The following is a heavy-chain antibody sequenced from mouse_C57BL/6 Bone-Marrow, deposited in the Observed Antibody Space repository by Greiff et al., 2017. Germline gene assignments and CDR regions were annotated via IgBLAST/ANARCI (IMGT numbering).Heavy chain of an antibody. V-gene: IGHV5-6*02. Sequence: DVKLVESGGDLVKPGGSLKLSCAASGFTFSSYGMSWVRQTPDKRLEWVATISSGGSYTYYPDSVKGRFTISRDNDKNTLYLQMSSLKSEDTAMYDCARRGIYYDYGAWFAYWGQGTLVTVSA. CDR2: ISSGGSYT. D-gene: IGHD2-4*01. CDR1: GFTFSSYG. CDR3: ARRGIYYDYGAWFAY. J-gene: IGHJ3*01.